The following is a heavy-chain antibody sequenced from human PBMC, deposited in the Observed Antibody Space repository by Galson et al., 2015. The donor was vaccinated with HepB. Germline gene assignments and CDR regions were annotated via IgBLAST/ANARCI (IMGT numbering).Heavy chain of an antibody. D-gene: IGHD3-9*01. J-gene: IGHJ3*02. CDR1: GFTFSSYS. CDR3: ARDWGSIFSDASNI. CDR2: ISSSSSYI. Sequence: SLRLSCAASGFTFSSYSMNWVRQAPGKGLEWVSSISSSSSYIYYADSVKGRFTISRDNANSSLYLQMDSLRAEDTAVYYCARDWGSIFSDASNILGQGTMVTVSS. V-gene: IGHV3-21*01.